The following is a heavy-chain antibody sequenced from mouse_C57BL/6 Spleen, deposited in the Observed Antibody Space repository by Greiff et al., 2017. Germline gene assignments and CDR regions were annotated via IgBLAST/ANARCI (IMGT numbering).Heavy chain of an antibody. D-gene: IGHD2-4*01. J-gene: IGHJ1*03. CDR1: GYTFTSYW. Sequence: QVQLQQPGAELVMPGASVKLSCKASGYTFTSYWMHWVKQRPGQGLEWIGEIDPSDSYIYYNQKFKGKSTMTVANSSSTSYMQLSSLTSEDSAVYYCARMGDYPYIDYWGTGTTVTVSS. V-gene: IGHV1-69*01. CDR2: IDPSDSYI. CDR3: ARMGDYPYIDY.